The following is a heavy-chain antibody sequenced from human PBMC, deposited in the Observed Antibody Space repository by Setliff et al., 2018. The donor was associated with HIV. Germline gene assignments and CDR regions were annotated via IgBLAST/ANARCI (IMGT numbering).Heavy chain of an antibody. Sequence: SETLSLTCTVSGVSTSSSSYYWGWIRQPPGKGLEWIGNIYYSGSTYYNPSLKSRVTISVDTSKNQFSLKLSSVTAADTAVYYCARQGSLITMVRGVTQAPNWFDPWGQGTLVTVSS. D-gene: IGHD3-10*01. CDR2: IYYSGST. CDR1: GVSTSSSSYY. J-gene: IGHJ5*02. V-gene: IGHV4-39*01. CDR3: ARQGSLITMVRGVTQAPNWFDP.